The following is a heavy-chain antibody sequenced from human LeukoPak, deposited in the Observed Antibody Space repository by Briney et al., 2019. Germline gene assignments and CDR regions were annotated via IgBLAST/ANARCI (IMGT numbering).Heavy chain of an antibody. CDR1: GGSISSDY. V-gene: IGHV4-59*12. D-gene: IGHD3-3*01. CDR2: IYYSGST. Sequence: SETLSLTCTVSGGSISSDYWSWIRQPPGKGLEWIGYIYYSGSTYYNPSLKSRVTISVDTSKNQFSLKLSSVTAADTAVYYCARVTIFGVVIDYWGQGTLVTVSS. J-gene: IGHJ4*02. CDR3: ARVTIFGVVIDY.